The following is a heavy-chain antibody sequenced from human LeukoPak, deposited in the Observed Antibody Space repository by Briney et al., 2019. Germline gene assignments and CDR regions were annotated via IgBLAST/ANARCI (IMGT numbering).Heavy chain of an antibody. J-gene: IGHJ4*02. CDR3: ARHDYSNYVLDN. D-gene: IGHD4-11*01. V-gene: IGHV4-59*08. Sequence: SETLSLTCTVSGGSISNYYWSWIRQPPGKGLEWIGYIYYSGSTKYNPSLKSRVTISVDTSKNQFSLKLNSVTAADTAMYYCARHDYSNYVLDNWGRGTLVTVSS. CDR2: IYYSGST. CDR1: GGSISNYY.